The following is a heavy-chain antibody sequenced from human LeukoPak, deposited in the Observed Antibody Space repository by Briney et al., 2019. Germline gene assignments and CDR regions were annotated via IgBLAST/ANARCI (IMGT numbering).Heavy chain of an antibody. CDR1: GFTFSSYS. CDR3: AASSAVAGTRGVDLLD. CDR2: ISSSSSYI. D-gene: IGHD6-19*01. V-gene: IGHV3-21*01. J-gene: IGHJ4*02. Sequence: VTPGGSLRLSCAASGFTFSSYSRTWVRPAPGKGLEWVSSISSSSSYIYYADSVKGRFTISRYNAKNSLYLQMNTLRAEDTAVYYCAASSAVAGTRGVDLLDWGQGTLVTVSS.